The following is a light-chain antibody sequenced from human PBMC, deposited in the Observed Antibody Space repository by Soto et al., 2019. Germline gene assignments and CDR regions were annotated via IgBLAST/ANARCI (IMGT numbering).Light chain of an antibody. CDR1: QGISSS. J-gene: IGKJ5*01. CDR2: AAS. V-gene: IGKV1-27*01. CDR3: QACTTFPT. Sequence: DIQMTQSPSSLSASVGDRVTNTCRASQGISSSLAWYQQKPGKTPELLIYAASTLQSGVPSRFSGSGSGTDFTLTISSQQPEDVATYYCQACTTFPTFGQGTRLEI.